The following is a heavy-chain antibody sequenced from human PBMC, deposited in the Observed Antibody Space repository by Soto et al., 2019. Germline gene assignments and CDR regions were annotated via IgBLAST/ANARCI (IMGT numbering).Heavy chain of an antibody. V-gene: IGHV3-30*03. CDR1: GFTFSTYG. CDR2: IAYDGNTQ. CDR3: ARDSNTAFDS. J-gene: IGHJ4*02. Sequence: QVQVVESGGGMVQPGRSLRLSCATSGFTFSTYGMHWVRQAPGKGLEWVAVIAYDGNTQYYADSVKGRFTISRDSSKNTLYLQMNSLRVDDTAVYYCARDSNTAFDSWGQGTLVTVSS. D-gene: IGHD5-18*01.